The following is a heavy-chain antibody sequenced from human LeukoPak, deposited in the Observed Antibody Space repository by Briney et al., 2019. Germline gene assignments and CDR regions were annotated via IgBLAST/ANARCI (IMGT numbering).Heavy chain of an antibody. Sequence: SETLSLTCTVSGDSISGFYWNWIRQPPGKGLEWIGYMYYSGITNYNPSLKSRVTISVDTSKNQFSLKLSSVTAADTAVYYCARRSDWLAYYFDYWGQGTLVTVSS. CDR3: ARRSDWLAYYFDY. CDR2: MYYSGIT. CDR1: GDSISGFY. J-gene: IGHJ4*02. V-gene: IGHV4-59*08. D-gene: IGHD3/OR15-3a*01.